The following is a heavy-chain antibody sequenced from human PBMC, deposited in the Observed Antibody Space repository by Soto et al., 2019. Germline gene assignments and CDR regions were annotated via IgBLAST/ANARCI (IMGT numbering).Heavy chain of an antibody. Sequence: QVQLVESGGGVVQPGRSLRLSCAASGFTFTSYAMHWVRQAPGRGLEWVAFISFDGSNKYYADSVKGRFTISRDNSGDTQYLQRISLRADDTAVYYCARDAVTSHFDYSGPRTLVNPSS. CDR1: GFTFTSYA. CDR3: ARDAVTSHFDY. CDR2: ISFDGSNK. V-gene: IGHV3-30*01. J-gene: IGHJ4*02.